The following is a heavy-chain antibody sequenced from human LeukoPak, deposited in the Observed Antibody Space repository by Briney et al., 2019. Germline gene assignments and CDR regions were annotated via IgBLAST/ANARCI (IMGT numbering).Heavy chain of an antibody. CDR2: IYYSGST. D-gene: IGHD6-6*01. Sequence: SETLSLTCTVSGGSISSSSYYWGWIRQPPGKGLEWIGSIYYSGSTYYNPSLKSRVTISVDTSKNQFSLKLSSVTAADTAVYYCAGSVVSSSSATFFDYWGQGTLVTVSS. J-gene: IGHJ4*02. CDR1: GGSISSSSYY. CDR3: AGSVVSSSSATFFDY. V-gene: IGHV4-39*07.